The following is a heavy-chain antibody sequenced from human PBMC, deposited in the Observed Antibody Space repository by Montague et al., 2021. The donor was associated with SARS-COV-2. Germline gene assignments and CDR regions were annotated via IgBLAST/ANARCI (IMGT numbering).Heavy chain of an antibody. J-gene: IGHJ4*02. D-gene: IGHD3-22*01. CDR2: IYYSGST. V-gene: IGHV4-59*13. CDR1: GGSISSYY. Sequence: SETLSLTCTVPGGSISSYYWSWIRQPPGKGLEWIGYIYYSGSTNYNPSLKNRVTISVDTSKNQFSLKLSSVTAADTAVYYCARDSHYYDSSGHFDYWGQGTLVTVSS. CDR3: ARDSHYYDSSGHFDY.